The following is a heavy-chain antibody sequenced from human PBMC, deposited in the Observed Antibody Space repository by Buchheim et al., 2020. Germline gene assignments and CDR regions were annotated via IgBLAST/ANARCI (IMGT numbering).Heavy chain of an antibody. D-gene: IGHD6-19*01. V-gene: IGHV4-39*01. CDR2: IYYSGST. J-gene: IGHJ5*02. CDR3: ARYSSGWYYWFDH. CDR1: GGSISSSSYY. Sequence: QLQLQESGPGLVKPSETLSLTCTVSGGSISSSSYYWGWIRQPPGKGLEWIGTIYYSGSTYYNSSLKSRVTISVDTSKNQFSLKLSSVTAADTAVYYCARYSSGWYYWFDHWGQGTL.